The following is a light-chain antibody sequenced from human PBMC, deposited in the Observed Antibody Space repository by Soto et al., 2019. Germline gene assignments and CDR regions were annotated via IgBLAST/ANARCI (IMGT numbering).Light chain of an antibody. V-gene: IGLV2-23*01. CDR1: SSDVGNYNL. CDR2: EGS. Sequence: QSALTQPASVSGSPGQSTTISCTGTSSDVGNYNLVSWYQFHPGKAPKLMIYEGSKRPSGVSNRFSGSKSGNTASLTISGLQAEDEAEYYCCSYAGSSTWVFGGGTKLTVL. CDR3: CSYAGSSTWV. J-gene: IGLJ3*02.